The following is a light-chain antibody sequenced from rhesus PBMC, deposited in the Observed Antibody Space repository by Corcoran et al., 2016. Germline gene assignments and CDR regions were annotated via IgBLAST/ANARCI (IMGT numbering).Light chain of an antibody. J-gene: IGKJ4*01. V-gene: IGKV3-24*04. Sequence: DIVMTQSPATLALSPGERATLSCRASQSVGSSLDWYQQKPGQAPRLFIYGASSRAPGIPDRFSGSGSGRDVTRTISSLGPEDVAFYYCLQLSNWPHTFGGGTKVEIK. CDR3: LQLSNWPHT. CDR2: GAS. CDR1: QSVGSS.